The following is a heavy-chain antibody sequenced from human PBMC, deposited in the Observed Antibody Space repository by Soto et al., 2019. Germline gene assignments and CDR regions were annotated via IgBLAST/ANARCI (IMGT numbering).Heavy chain of an antibody. CDR1: GYTFTNHG. D-gene: IGHD3-16*01. CDR3: ARDRVAGIWGDAFDI. V-gene: IGHV1-18*04. CDR2: INPYNANV. Sequence: QVQLVQSGAEVKKPGASVKVSCKTSGYTFTNHGINWVRQAPGQGLEWMGWINPYNANVNYAQKLQGRVTMTTDTSTSTAYMDLRSLTSDVTAVYYCARDRVAGIWGDAFDIWGQGTMATVSS. J-gene: IGHJ3*02.